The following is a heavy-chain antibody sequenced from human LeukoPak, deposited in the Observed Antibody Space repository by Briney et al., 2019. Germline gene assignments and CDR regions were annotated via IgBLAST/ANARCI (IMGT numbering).Heavy chain of an antibody. CDR2: IAFDDTDR. CDR3: ARWTNFHAFDI. D-gene: IGHD1-1*01. CDR1: GFIFGDYA. Sequence: GGSLRLSCAASGFIFGDYAMHWVRQAPGKGLEWVAAIAFDDTDRYYIDSVKGRFTISRDDSKNTVYLQMNSLRAEDTAVYYCARWTNFHAFDIWGQGTLVTVSS. J-gene: IGHJ3*02. V-gene: IGHV3-30*14.